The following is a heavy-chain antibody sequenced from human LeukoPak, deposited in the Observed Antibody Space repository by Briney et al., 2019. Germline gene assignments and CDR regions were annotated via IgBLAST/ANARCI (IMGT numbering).Heavy chain of an antibody. CDR2: ISWNSGSI. D-gene: IGHD3-16*01. CDR3: AKDSTSGYVWGSLQFDY. J-gene: IGHJ4*02. CDR1: GFTFDDYA. Sequence: GGSLRLSCAASGFTFDDYAMHWVRQAPGRGLEGVSGISWNSGSIGYADCVKGRFTISRDNAKNSLYLQMNSLRAEDMALYYCAKDSTSGYVWGSLQFDYWGQGTLVTVSS. V-gene: IGHV3-9*03.